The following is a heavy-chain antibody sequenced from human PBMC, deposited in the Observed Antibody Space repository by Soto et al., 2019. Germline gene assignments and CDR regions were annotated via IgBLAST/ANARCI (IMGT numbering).Heavy chain of an antibody. Sequence: ASVKVSCKASGYTFTSYDINWVRQATGQGXEWMGWMNPNSGNTGYAQKFQGRVTMTRNTSISTAYMELSSLRSEDTAVYYCARVDIVVVPAAIGRLYNYYGMDVWGQGTTVTVSS. CDR2: MNPNSGNT. D-gene: IGHD2-2*02. J-gene: IGHJ6*02. V-gene: IGHV1-8*01. CDR1: GYTFTSYD. CDR3: ARVDIVVVPAAIGRLYNYYGMDV.